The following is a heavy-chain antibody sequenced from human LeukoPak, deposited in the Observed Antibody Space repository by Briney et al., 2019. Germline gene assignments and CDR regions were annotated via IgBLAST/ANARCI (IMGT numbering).Heavy chain of an antibody. CDR1: GYTFTNYG. CDR2: ISPYNGDT. D-gene: IGHD1-26*01. V-gene: IGHV1-18*01. Sequence: ASVKVSCKASGYTFTNYGISWVRQAPGQGLEWMGWISPYNGDTNYAQNLQGRVTMTTDTSTSTAYMGLRSLRSDDTAVYDSARENSGSLRPHGFDIWGQGTMVTVSS. J-gene: IGHJ3*02. CDR3: ARENSGSLRPHGFDI.